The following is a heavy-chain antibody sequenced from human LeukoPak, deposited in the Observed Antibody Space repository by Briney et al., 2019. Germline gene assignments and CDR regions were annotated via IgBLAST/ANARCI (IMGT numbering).Heavy chain of an antibody. CDR2: ISSSSSTI. CDR3: ASTLYYYDSSGSDY. J-gene: IGHJ4*02. Sequence: GGSLRLSCAASGFTFSSYSMNWVRQAPGKGLEWVSYISSSSSTIYYADSVKGRFTISRDNAKNSLYLQMNSLRDEDTAVYYCASTLYYYDSSGSDYWGQGTLVTVSP. D-gene: IGHD3-22*01. V-gene: IGHV3-48*02. CDR1: GFTFSSYS.